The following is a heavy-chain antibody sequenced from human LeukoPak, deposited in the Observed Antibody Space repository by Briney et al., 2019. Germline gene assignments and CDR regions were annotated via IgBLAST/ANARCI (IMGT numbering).Heavy chain of an antibody. CDR3: AKDFVRYHQGMAAGVSKIFDS. CDR1: GFTFSSYA. D-gene: IGHD6-13*01. J-gene: IGHJ4*02. V-gene: IGHV3-30*01. Sequence: PGGSLRLSCAASGFTFSSYAMHWVRQAPGKGLEWVAVISYDGSNKYYADSVKGRFTISRDNSKNTLYLQMNSLRPEDTALYYCAKDFVRYHQGMAAGVSKIFDSWGQGTLVTVSS. CDR2: ISYDGSNK.